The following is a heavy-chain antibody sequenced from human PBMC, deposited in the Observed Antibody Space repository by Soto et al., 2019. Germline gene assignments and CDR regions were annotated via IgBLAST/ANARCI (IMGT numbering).Heavy chain of an antibody. D-gene: IGHD2-15*01. CDR1: GYTFTSYA. J-gene: IGHJ4*02. CDR2: SNAGNGNT. V-gene: IGHV1-3*01. CDR3: ARAGYCSGGSCSNYFDY. Sequence: QVQLVQSGAEVKKPGASVKVSCKASGYTFTSYAMHWVRQAPGQRLEWMGCSNAGNGNTKYSQKFQGRVTITRDTSASTAYMELSSLRSEDTAVYYCARAGYCSGGSCSNYFDYWGQGTLVTVSS.